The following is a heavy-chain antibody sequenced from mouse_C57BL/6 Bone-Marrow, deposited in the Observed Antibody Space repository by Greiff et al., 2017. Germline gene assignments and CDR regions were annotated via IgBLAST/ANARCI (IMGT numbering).Heavy chain of an antibody. CDR1: GYTFTSYG. J-gene: IGHJ1*03. V-gene: IGHV1-81*01. Sequence: QVQLQQSGAELARPGASVKLSCKASGYTFTSYGISWVKQRTGQGLEWIGEIYPRSGNTYYNAKFKGKATLTADKSSSTAYMELRSLTSEDSAVYFCARSGSHEGYFDVWGTGTTVTVSS. CDR2: IYPRSGNT. CDR3: ARSGSHEGYFDV.